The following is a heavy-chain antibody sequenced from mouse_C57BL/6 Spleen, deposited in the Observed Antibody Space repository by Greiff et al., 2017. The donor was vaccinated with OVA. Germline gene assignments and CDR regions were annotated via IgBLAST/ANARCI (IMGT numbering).Heavy chain of an antibody. J-gene: IGHJ1*03. V-gene: IGHV1-15*01. CDR3: TSGYGSYWYFDV. D-gene: IGHD1-1*01. Sequence: QVQLQQSGAELVRPGASVTLSCKASGYTFTDYEMHWVKQTPVHGLEWIGAIDPETGGTAYNQKFKGKAILTADKSSSTAYMELRSLTSEDSAVYYSTSGYGSYWYFDVWGKGTTVTVSS. CDR2: IDPETGGT. CDR1: GYTFTDYE.